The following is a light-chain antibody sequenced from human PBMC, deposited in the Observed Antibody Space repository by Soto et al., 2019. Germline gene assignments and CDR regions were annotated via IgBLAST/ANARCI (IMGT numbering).Light chain of an antibody. Sequence: DIQMTQSPSTLSGSVGDRVTITCRASQTISSWLAWYQQKPGKAPKLLIYKASTLKSGVPSRFSGSGSGTDFTLTISSLQAEDVAVYFCQKRDNWPWTFGQGTKVDIK. J-gene: IGKJ1*01. CDR2: KAS. CDR1: QTISSW. CDR3: QKRDNWPWT. V-gene: IGKV1-5*03.